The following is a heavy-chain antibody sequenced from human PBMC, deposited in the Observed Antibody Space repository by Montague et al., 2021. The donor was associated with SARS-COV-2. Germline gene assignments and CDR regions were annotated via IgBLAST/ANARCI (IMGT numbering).Heavy chain of an antibody. CDR2: FDHSGDT. V-gene: IGHV4-59*11. Sequence: SETLSLTCSVSGGSTSGHYWSWIRQPPGKGLEWIGNFDHSGDTKYNPSLKSRATISVDTSKNQFALRLHSVTAADTAVYYCAREFRIELWQTNWYFGLWGRGTLVTVSS. CDR3: AREFRIELWQTNWYFGL. CDR1: GGSTSGHY. D-gene: IGHD3-16*01. J-gene: IGHJ2*01.